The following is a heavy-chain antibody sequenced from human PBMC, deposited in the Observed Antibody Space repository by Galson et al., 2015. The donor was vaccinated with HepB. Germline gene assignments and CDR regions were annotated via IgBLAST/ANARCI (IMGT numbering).Heavy chain of an antibody. CDR3: AKVPGTINYYGMDV. Sequence: CAISGDSVSNNNAAWNWIRQSPSRGLEWLGRTYYRARWYSDYAVSVRSRITINADTSKNQFSLQLNSVTPEDTAVYYCAKVPGTINYYGMDVWGQGTTFTVSS. CDR2: TYYRARWYS. D-gene: IGHD6-13*01. V-gene: IGHV6-1*01. CDR1: GDSVSNNNAA. J-gene: IGHJ6*02.